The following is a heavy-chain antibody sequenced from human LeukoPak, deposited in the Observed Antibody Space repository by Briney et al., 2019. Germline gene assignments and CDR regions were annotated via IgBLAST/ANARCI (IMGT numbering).Heavy chain of an antibody. CDR2: IYYSGST. D-gene: IGHD3-22*01. CDR3: ARQNYYYDSSGYYHRVLDY. J-gene: IGHJ4*02. V-gene: IGHV4-31*03. Sequence: SETLSLTCTVSGGSISSGGYYWSWIRQHPGKGLGWIGYIYYSGSTYYNPSLKSRVTISVDTSKNQFSLKLSSVTAADTAVYYCARQNYYYDSSGYYHRVLDYWGQGTLVTVSS. CDR1: GGSISSGGYY.